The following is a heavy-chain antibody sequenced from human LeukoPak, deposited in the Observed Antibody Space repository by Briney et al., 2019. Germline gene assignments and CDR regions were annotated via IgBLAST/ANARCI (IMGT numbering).Heavy chain of an antibody. J-gene: IGHJ6*02. CDR2: IYYSGST. CDR1: GGSISSYY. CDR3: ARDRHYYGSGSYGAYYYYGMDV. Sequence: PSETLSLTCTVSGGSISSYYWSWIRQPPGKGLEWIGYIYYSGSTNYNPSLKSRVTISVDTSKNQFSLKLSSVTAADTAVYYCARDRHYYGSGSYGAYYYYGMDVWGQGTTVTVSS. V-gene: IGHV4-59*01. D-gene: IGHD3-10*01.